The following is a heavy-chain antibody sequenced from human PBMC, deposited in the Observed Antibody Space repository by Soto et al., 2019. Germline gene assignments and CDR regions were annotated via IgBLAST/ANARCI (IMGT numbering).Heavy chain of an antibody. Sequence: QVQLVESGGGVVQPGRSLRLSCAASGFTFSRYGMHWVRQAPGKGLECVAVIWYDGSNKYYADSVKGLFTISRDNSKNTLYLQMNSLRAEDTAVYYCARDRGGPYCGGDCYVGWFYPCGQGTLVTVSS. V-gene: IGHV3-33*01. D-gene: IGHD2-21*02. CDR1: GFTFSRYG. CDR2: IWYDGSNK. CDR3: ARDRGGPYCGGDCYVGWFYP. J-gene: IGHJ5*02.